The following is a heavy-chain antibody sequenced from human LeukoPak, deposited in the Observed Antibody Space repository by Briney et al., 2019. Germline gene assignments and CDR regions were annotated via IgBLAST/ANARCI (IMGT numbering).Heavy chain of an antibody. Sequence: GGSLRLSCAASGFTFSSYAMSWVRQAPGKGLEWVSAISGSGGSTYYADSVKGRFTISRDNSKNTLYLQMNSLRAEDTAVYYCAKDTRQQLYYYDSSGYYLLNWFDPWGQGTLVTVSS. D-gene: IGHD3-22*01. J-gene: IGHJ5*02. CDR2: ISGSGGST. V-gene: IGHV3-23*01. CDR3: AKDTRQQLYYYDSSGYYLLNWFDP. CDR1: GFTFSSYA.